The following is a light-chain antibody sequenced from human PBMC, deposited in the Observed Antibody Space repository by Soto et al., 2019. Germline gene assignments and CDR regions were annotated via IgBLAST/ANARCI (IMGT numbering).Light chain of an antibody. V-gene: IGKV3-20*01. J-gene: IGKJ1*01. CDR1: QSVTSNF. CDR2: GAS. CDR3: QQYDKWPRT. Sequence: IVLTQSPGNLSLSPGGRAPLSCAASQSVTSNFLAWYQQKPGQGPRLLIFGASSRATGIPDRFSGSGSGTDFTLTISRLEPEDFAVYYCQQYDKWPRTFGQGTKV.